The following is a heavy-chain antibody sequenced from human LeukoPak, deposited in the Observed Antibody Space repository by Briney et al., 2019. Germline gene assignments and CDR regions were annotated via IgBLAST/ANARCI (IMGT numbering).Heavy chain of an antibody. Sequence: GASVKVSCKVSGYTLTELSMHWVRQAPGKGLEWMGGFDPEDGETIYAQKFQGRVTMAEDTSTDTAYMELSSLRSEDTAEYYCATEPAKGYCSSTSCYWNPFDYWGQGTLVTVSS. V-gene: IGHV1-24*01. CDR1: GYTLTELS. J-gene: IGHJ4*02. D-gene: IGHD2-2*01. CDR3: ATEPAKGYCSSTSCYWNPFDY. CDR2: FDPEDGET.